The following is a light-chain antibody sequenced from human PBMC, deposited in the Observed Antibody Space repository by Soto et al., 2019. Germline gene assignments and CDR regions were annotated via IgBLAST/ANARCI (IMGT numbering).Light chain of an antibody. V-gene: IGLV2-8*01. CDR1: SSDVGGYNY. Sequence: QSALTQPPSASGSPGQSVTISCTGTSSDVGGYNYVSWYQQYPGKAPKIMIYEVSERPSGVPVRFSGSKSGNTASLTVSGLQAEDEADYYCSSCAGTNHLVFGVGTKLTVL. J-gene: IGLJ3*02. CDR3: SSCAGTNHLV. CDR2: EVS.